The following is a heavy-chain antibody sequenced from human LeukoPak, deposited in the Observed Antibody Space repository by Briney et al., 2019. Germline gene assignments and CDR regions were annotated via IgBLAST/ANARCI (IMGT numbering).Heavy chain of an antibody. J-gene: IGHJ6*03. D-gene: IGHD2-15*01. CDR3: ARVPPLYCSGGSCYSKYYYYMDA. CDR2: INHSGST. CDR1: GGSFSGYY. V-gene: IGHV4-34*01. Sequence: SETLSLTCAVYGGSFSGYYWSWIRQPPGKGLEWIGEINHSGSTNYNPSLKSRVTISVDTSKNQFSLKLSSVTAADTAVYYCARVPPLYCSGGSCYSKYYYYMDAWGKGTTVTVSS.